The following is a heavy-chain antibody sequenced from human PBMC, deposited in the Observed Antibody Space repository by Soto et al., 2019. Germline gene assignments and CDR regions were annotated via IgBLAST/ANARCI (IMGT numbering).Heavy chain of an antibody. D-gene: IGHD3-16*01. J-gene: IGHJ6*02. CDR3: PSHNGPLYVGYYYDMDV. CDR2: IYYSGYT. CDR1: GGSISSSSYY. Sequence: SETLSLTCTVSGGSISSSSYYWGWIRQPPGKGLEWIGSIYYSGYTYYNPSLKSRVTISVDTSKNQFSLKLSSAPAAATAVYYCPSHNGPLYVGYYYDMDVWGQGTTVTVSS. V-gene: IGHV4-39*01.